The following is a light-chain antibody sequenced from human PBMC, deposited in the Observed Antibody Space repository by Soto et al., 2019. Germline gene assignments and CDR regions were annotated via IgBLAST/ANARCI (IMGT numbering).Light chain of an antibody. V-gene: IGKV3-20*01. CDR3: QQYGSSGT. CDR1: QSVSNNY. J-gene: IGKJ1*01. Sequence: DIEMTHSPSTLSVAPGERATRCCRASQSVSNNYLAWYQQKPGQAPRLLIYGASNRATGIPDRFSGSGSGTDFTLTISRLEPEDFAVYYCQQYGSSGTFGQGTKVDIK. CDR2: GAS.